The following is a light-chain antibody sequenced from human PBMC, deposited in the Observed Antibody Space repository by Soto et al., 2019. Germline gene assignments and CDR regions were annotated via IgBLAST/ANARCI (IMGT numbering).Light chain of an antibody. CDR3: QQVESYPST. J-gene: IGKJ4*01. V-gene: IGKV1-9*01. Sequence: IPVARTPTSMSPSLASRVAITCGASQGISSFLAWYQQKPGKAPKLLIYAASSLQSGVPSRFSGSGFGTDFTLTITSLQPEDFATYYCQQVESYPSTFGGGTKVDI. CDR2: AAS. CDR1: QGISSF.